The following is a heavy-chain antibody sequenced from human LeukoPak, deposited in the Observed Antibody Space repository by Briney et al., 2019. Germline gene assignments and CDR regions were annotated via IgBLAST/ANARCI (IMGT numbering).Heavy chain of an antibody. CDR3: LKPGSDGPGHDAFYI. D-gene: IGHD5-24*01. V-gene: IGHV3-23*01. CDR2: ISGTGRST. CDR1: GFIFRNYA. Sequence: GGCLRLSRAASGFIFRNYAMSWVRQAPGTGLEWVSGISGTGRSTYYADSVKGRFPLSRDNSKNTVYLQMNRLRAEDPAVDYCLKPGSDGPGHDAFYIWGQGTMVTVSS. J-gene: IGHJ3*02.